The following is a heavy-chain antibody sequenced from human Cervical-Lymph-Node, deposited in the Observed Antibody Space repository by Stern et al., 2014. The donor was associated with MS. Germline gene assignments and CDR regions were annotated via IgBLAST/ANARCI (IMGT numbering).Heavy chain of an antibody. J-gene: IGHJ4*02. CDR1: GFSFNTRGVG. CDR3: ALDPKF. CDR2: IYYNNET. Sequence: QVTLKESGPTLVKPTQTLTLTCTFSGFSFNTRGVGVGWSRQSPGKALEGRALIYYNNETRDSPSLRSRITIPRENPKNQGALQMANMAPVDTATYYCALDPKFWGRGGRVTVSS. V-gene: IGHV2-5*01.